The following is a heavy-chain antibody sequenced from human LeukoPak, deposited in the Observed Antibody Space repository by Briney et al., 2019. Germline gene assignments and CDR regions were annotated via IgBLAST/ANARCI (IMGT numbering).Heavy chain of an antibody. CDR3: ARDEDYGDYSTDY. D-gene: IGHD4-17*01. V-gene: IGHV3-30-3*01. J-gene: IGHJ4*02. CDR1: GFTFSSYA. Sequence: GGSLRLSCAASGFTFSSYAMHWVRQAPGKGLEWVAVISYDGSNKYYADSVKGRFTISRDNSKNTLYLQMNSLRAEDTAVYYCARDEDYGDYSTDYWGQGTLVTVSS. CDR2: ISYDGSNK.